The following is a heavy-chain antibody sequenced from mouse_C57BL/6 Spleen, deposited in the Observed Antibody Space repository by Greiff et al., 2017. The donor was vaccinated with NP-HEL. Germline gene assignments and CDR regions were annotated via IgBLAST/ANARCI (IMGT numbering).Heavy chain of an antibody. J-gene: IGHJ3*01. D-gene: IGHD2-4*01. CDR2: INPGSGGT. Sequence: QVQLQQSGAELVRPGTSVTVSCKASGYAFTNYLIEWVKQRPGQGLEWIGVINPGSGGTNYNEKFKGKATLTADKSSSTAYMQLSSLTSEDSAVYFCARGYDYAFAYWGQGTLVTVSA. CDR1: GYAFTNYL. V-gene: IGHV1-54*01. CDR3: ARGYDYAFAY.